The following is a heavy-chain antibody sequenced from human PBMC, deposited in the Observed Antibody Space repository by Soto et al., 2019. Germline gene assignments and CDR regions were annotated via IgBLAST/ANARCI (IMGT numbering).Heavy chain of an antibody. CDR2: IYYSGST. CDR1: GGSISSGGYY. CDR3: ARVHGSGSYYIDY. J-gene: IGHJ4*02. Sequence: SETLSLTCTVSGGSISSGGYYWSWIRQHPGKGLEWIGYIYYSGSTYYNPSLKSRVTISVDTSENQFSLKLSSVTAADTAVYYCARVHGSGSYYIDYWGQGTLVTVSS. V-gene: IGHV4-31*03. D-gene: IGHD3-10*01.